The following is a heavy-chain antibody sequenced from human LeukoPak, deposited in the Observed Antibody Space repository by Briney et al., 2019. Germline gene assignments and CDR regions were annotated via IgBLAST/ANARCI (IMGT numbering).Heavy chain of an antibody. CDR2: IYTSGST. V-gene: IGHV4-4*07. J-gene: IGHJ4*02. CDR1: GASISSYY. Sequence: PSETLSLTCTVSGASISSYYWSWIRQPAGKGLEWIGRIYTSGSTYYNPSLKSRVTISVDTSKNHFSLKLSSVTAADTAVYYCARDDGGSGYYYSNYWGQGTLVTVSS. D-gene: IGHD3-22*01. CDR3: ARDDGGSGYYYSNY.